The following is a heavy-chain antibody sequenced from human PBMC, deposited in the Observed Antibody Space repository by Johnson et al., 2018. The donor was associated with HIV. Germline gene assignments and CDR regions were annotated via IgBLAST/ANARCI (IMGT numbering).Heavy chain of an antibody. Sequence: VQLVESGGGVVQPGRSLRLSCAASGFTFSSYGMHWVRQAPGKGMEWVAVISYDGSNKYYADSVKGRFTISRDNSKNTLYLQMNSLRAEDTAVYYCAKWGLGGAPKGAFDIWGQGTMVTVSS. J-gene: IGHJ3*02. CDR1: GFTFSSYG. CDR2: ISYDGSNK. CDR3: AKWGLGGAPKGAFDI. V-gene: IGHV3-30*18. D-gene: IGHD3-16*01.